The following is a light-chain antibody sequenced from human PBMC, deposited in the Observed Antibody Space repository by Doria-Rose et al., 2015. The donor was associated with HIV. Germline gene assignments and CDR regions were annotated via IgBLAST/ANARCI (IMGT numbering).Light chain of an antibody. J-gene: IGKJ1*01. V-gene: IGKV1-39*01. CDR3: QQTYTTRWT. Sequence: ITCRASQSISNYLNWYQQKPGKAPDLLIYTTSSLQSGVPLRFSGSGSGTDFTLTINSLQPEDFATYYCQQTYTTRWTFGLGTKVEVK. CDR1: QSISNY. CDR2: TTS.